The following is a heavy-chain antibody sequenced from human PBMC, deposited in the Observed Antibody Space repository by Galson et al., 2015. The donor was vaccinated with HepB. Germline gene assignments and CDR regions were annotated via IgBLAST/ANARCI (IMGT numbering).Heavy chain of an antibody. Sequence: SVKVSCKASGYTFTSYAMHWVRQAPGQRLEWMGWINAGNGNTKYSQKFQGRVTITRDTSASTAYMELSSLRSEDTAVYYCAGGYCSGGSCYTKYYFDYWGQGTLVTVSS. CDR2: INAGNGNT. V-gene: IGHV1-3*01. J-gene: IGHJ4*02. CDR1: GYTFTSYA. D-gene: IGHD2-15*01. CDR3: AGGYCSGGSCYTKYYFDY.